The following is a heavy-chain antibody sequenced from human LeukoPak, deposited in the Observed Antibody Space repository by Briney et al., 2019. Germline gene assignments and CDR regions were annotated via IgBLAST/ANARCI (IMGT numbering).Heavy chain of an antibody. Sequence: SETLSLTCTVSGGSISSSSYYWGWIRQPPGKGLEWIGSIYYSGSPYYNPSLKSRVTISVDTSKNQFSLKLSSVTAADTAVYYCARGRQLVGDYFDYWGQGTLVTVSS. J-gene: IGHJ4*02. CDR3: ARGRQLVGDYFDY. D-gene: IGHD6-6*01. V-gene: IGHV4-39*01. CDR1: GGSISSSSYY. CDR2: IYYSGSP.